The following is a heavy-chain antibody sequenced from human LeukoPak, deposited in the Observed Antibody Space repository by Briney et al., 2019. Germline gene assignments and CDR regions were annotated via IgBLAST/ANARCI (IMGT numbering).Heavy chain of an antibody. Sequence: HPGRSLRLSCAASGFTFSSYAMHWVRQAPGKGLEWVAVISYDGSNKYYADSVKGRFTMSRDNSKNTLYLQMNSLRAEDTAVYYCAREDGGTTDYHYGMDVWGQETTVTVSS. D-gene: IGHD1-7*01. J-gene: IGHJ6*02. CDR1: GFTFSSYA. CDR2: ISYDGSNK. V-gene: IGHV3-30-3*01. CDR3: AREDGGTTDYHYGMDV.